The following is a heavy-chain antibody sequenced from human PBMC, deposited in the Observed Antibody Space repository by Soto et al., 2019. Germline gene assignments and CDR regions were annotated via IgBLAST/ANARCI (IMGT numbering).Heavy chain of an antibody. CDR3: ARVGAIPGPWYFDY. D-gene: IGHD2-21*01. CDR2: IKQDGSGK. CDR1: GFTFSSYW. V-gene: IGHV3-7*05. Sequence: PGGSLRLSCAASGFTFSSYWMSWVRQAPGKGLEWVANIKQDGSGKYYVDSVKGRFTISRDNAKNSLYLQMNSLRAEDTAVYYCARVGAIPGPWYFDYWGQGTLVTVSS. J-gene: IGHJ4*02.